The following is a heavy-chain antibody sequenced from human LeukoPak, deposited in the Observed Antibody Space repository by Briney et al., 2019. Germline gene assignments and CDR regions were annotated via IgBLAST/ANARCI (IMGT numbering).Heavy chain of an antibody. D-gene: IGHD6-19*01. J-gene: IGHJ4*02. CDR2: VKSDGTIT. CDR1: GFTFSNYW. Sequence: GGSLRLSCAASGFTFSNYWMHWVCQSPGKGLVWVSRVKSDGTITSYADSVKGRFTISRDNAKNTLYLQMNSLRVEDTAVYYCVRVMPVAGSDSWGQGTLVTVSS. V-gene: IGHV3-74*01. CDR3: VRVMPVAGSDS.